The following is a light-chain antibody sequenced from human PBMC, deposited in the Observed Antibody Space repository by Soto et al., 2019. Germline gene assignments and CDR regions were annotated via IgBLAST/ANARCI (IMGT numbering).Light chain of an antibody. V-gene: IGLV1-40*01. CDR1: NSNIGAGYD. Sequence: QSVLTQPPSVSGAPGQRVTISCTGSNSNIGAGYDVHWYQQLPGTAPKLLIYGNNNRPSGVPDRFSGSKSGTSASLAITGLQADDEADYYCQSYDSSLSGGVFGGGTKLTVL. J-gene: IGLJ3*02. CDR2: GNN. CDR3: QSYDSSLSGGV.